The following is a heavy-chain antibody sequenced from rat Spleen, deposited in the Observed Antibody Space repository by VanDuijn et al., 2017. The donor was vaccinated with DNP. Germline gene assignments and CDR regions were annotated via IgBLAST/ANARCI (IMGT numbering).Heavy chain of an antibody. V-gene: IGHV5-25*01. D-gene: IGHD1-11*01. CDR1: GFSFSDYD. Sequence: EVQLVESGGGLVQPGRSLKLSCVASGFSFSDYDMAWVRQAPTKGLEWVACMSPTTRSSYYRDSVKGRFTVSRDDAKSTLYLQMDSLRSEDTATYYCARGGRSYFDYWGQGVMVTVSS. J-gene: IGHJ2*01. CDR2: MSPTTRSS. CDR3: ARGGRSYFDY.